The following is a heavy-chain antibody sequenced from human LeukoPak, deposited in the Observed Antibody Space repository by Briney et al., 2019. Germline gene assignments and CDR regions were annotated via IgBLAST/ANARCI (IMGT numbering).Heavy chain of an antibody. CDR3: ATHHDDYLLFDI. CDR2: INQDESKK. V-gene: IGHV3-7*01. D-gene: IGHD4-17*01. CDR1: GFTFSSYW. Sequence: GGSLRLSCAASGFTFSSYWMSWVRQAPGKGLEWVANINQDESKKYYVESVKGRFTISRDNAKNSLDLQMNSLRAEDTAVYYCATHHDDYLLFDIWGQGTLVTVSS. J-gene: IGHJ4*02.